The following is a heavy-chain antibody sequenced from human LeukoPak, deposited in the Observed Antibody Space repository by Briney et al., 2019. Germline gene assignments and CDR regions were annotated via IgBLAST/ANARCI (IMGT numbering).Heavy chain of an antibody. J-gene: IGHJ4*02. CDR2: IYTSGST. CDR1: GGSISSGSYY. V-gene: IGHV4-61*02. CDR3: ARGRSGTTRGTYYFDY. D-gene: IGHD1-7*01. Sequence: PSQTLSLTCTVSGGSISSGSYYWSWIRQPAGKGLEWIGRIYTSGSTNYNPSLKSRVTISVDTSKNQFSLKLSSVTAADTAVYYCARGRSGTTRGTYYFDYWGQGTLVTVSS.